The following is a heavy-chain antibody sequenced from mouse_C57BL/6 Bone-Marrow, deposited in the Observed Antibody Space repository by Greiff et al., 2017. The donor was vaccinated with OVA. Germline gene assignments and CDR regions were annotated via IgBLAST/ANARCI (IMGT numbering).Heavy chain of an antibody. CDR2: IDPNSGGT. J-gene: IGHJ1*03. CDR3: ASPYYGSSYDWYFDV. D-gene: IGHD1-1*01. Sequence: QVQLQQPGAELVKPGASVKLSCKASGYPFTSYWMHWVKQRPGRGLEWIGRIDPNSGGTKYNEKFKSKATLTVDKPSSTAYMQLSSLTSEDSAVYYCASPYYGSSYDWYFDVWGTGTTVTVSS. V-gene: IGHV1-72*01. CDR1: GYPFTSYW.